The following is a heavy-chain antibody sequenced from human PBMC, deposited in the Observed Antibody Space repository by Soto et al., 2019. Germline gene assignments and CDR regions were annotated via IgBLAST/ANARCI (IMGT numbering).Heavy chain of an antibody. V-gene: IGHV4-61*01. J-gene: IGHJ6*02. CDR3: ARAVGTTRNGMDV. D-gene: IGHD1-1*01. CDR1: GDSVSSGSYY. CDR2: VSYSGNT. Sequence: QVQLQESGPGLVKPSETLSLTCTVSGDSVSSGSYYWTWIRQPPGKGLEWIGYVSYSGNTNDNPTLKSRVIMSVDTSENQFSLKLSAVTAADTAVYHCARAVGTTRNGMDVWGQGTTVTVSS.